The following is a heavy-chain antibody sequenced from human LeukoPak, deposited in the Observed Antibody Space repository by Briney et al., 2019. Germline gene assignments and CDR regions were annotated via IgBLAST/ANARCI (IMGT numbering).Heavy chain of an antibody. Sequence: SDPLSLTCTLSGRHHSRYHWSWTRQPPGRGVEWIGYIYTSGSTNYNPSLKSRVTISVDTSKNQFSLKLSSVTAADTAVYYCARHDTRIYYFDYWGQGTLVTVSS. CDR1: GRHHSRYH. V-gene: IGHV4-4*09. CDR2: IYTSGST. J-gene: IGHJ4*02. D-gene: IGHD3-22*01. CDR3: ARHDTRIYYFDY.